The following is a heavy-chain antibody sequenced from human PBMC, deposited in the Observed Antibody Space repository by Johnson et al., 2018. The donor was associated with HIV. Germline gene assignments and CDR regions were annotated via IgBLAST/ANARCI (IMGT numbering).Heavy chain of an antibody. Sequence: QVQLVESGGGVVQPGGSLRLSCAASGFTFSNYGMHWVRQAPGKGLEWVAFIRYDGSNKYYADSVKGRFTISRDNAKNSLYLQMNSLRAEDTAVYSCARDHIAAALGAFDIGGQGTMVTVSS. CDR2: IRYDGSNK. CDR1: GFTFSNYG. D-gene: IGHD6-13*01. V-gene: IGHV3-30*02. J-gene: IGHJ3*02. CDR3: ARDHIAAALGAFDI.